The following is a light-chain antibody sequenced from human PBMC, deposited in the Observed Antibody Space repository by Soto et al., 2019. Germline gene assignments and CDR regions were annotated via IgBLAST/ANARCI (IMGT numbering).Light chain of an antibody. CDR2: GAS. CDR3: QQYNNWPPYT. CDR1: QSVSSN. Sequence: EIVMTQSPATLSVSPLERATLSCSASQSVSSNLAWYQQKPGQAPRLLIYGASTRATGIPARFSGSGSGTEFTLTISSLQSEDFAVYYCQQYNNWPPYTFGQGTKVDIK. J-gene: IGKJ2*01. V-gene: IGKV3-15*01.